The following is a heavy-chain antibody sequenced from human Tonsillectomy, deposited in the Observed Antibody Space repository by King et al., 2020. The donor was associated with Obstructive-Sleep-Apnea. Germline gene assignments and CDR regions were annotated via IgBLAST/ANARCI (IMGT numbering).Heavy chain of an antibody. J-gene: IGHJ6*02. D-gene: IGHD1-26*01. V-gene: IGHV5-51*01. CDR1: GFSFSDYW. CDR2: ISPGDSDT. Sequence: QLVQSGAEVKKPGESLKISCKGSGFSFSDYWIGGVRQMPGKGLEWMGIISPGDSDTRYGPSFQGQVTSPADKSMNTAYLQWTSLKVSDTANYYCARQRLGGTYGYYYGMDVWGQGTTVPVSS. CDR3: ARQRLGGTYGYYYGMDV.